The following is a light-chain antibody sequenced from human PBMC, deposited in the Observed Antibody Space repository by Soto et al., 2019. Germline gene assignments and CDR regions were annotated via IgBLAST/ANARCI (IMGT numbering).Light chain of an antibody. Sequence: DIQMTQSPSSLSASVGDRVTITCRASQGINNFVAWYQQKPGEVPKLLIYAASTLQSGVPSRFSGSGFGTHFVITISSLEPEDVATYYCQKYDSVPLTFGEGTRVASK. J-gene: IGKJ4*01. CDR2: AAS. CDR1: QGINNF. V-gene: IGKV1-27*01. CDR3: QKYDSVPLT.